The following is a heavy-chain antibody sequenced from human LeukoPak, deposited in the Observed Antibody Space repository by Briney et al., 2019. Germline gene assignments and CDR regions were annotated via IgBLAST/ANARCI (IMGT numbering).Heavy chain of an antibody. CDR3: ASNLVVAGVDY. J-gene: IGHJ4*02. CDR1: GFTFSTYW. CDR2: IKRDGSEK. Sequence: GGSLGLSCAASGFTFSTYWMSWVRQAPGKGLEWVASIKRDGSEKYYVDSVKGRFTISRDNTKNSLFLQMNSLRAEDTAVYYCASNLVVAGVDYWGQGTLVTVSA. V-gene: IGHV3-7*03. D-gene: IGHD3-22*01.